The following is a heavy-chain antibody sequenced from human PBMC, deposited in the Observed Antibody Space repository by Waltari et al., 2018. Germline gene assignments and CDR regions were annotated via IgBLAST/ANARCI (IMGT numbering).Heavy chain of an antibody. V-gene: IGHV1-24*01. CDR2: FDLEDGEK. J-gene: IGHJ3*01. D-gene: IGHD3-22*01. Sequence: QVQLIQSGAEVKKPGASVRVSCKLSGYTLTQVSTHWLRQAPGKWLGWMGGFDLEDGEKSYAQRCQGRRNMTEDTSTDAAYMELSSLRSEDTAIYYCATDREITMMGDSFDLWGQGTMVTVSS. CDR3: ATDREITMMGDSFDL. CDR1: GYTLTQVS.